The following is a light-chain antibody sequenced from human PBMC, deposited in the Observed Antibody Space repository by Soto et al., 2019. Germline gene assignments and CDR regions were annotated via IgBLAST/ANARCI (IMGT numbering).Light chain of an antibody. CDR1: QSISSY. J-gene: IGKJ4*01. CDR3: QHYNQLLGD. Sequence: SCPASQSISSYLAWYQQKPGQAPRLLIYDASTRASGIPDRFCGSGSGTDTTLVCSSLLPDDPVFCSMQHYNQLLGDLGGGTKVDIK. V-gene: IGKV3D-15*01. CDR2: DAS.